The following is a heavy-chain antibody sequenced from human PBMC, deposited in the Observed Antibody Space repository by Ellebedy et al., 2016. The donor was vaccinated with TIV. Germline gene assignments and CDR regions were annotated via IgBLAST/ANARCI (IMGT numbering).Heavy chain of an antibody. CDR3: AREVVIYDILTGYYSRYFQH. V-gene: IGHV3-30*03. Sequence: PGGSLRLSCAASGFTFSSYGMPWVRQAPGKGLEWVAVISYDGSNKYYADSVKGRFTISRDNSKNTLYLQMNSLRAEDTGVYYCAREVVIYDILTGYYSRYFQHWGQGTLVTVSS. CDR2: ISYDGSNK. J-gene: IGHJ1*01. CDR1: GFTFSSYG. D-gene: IGHD3-9*01.